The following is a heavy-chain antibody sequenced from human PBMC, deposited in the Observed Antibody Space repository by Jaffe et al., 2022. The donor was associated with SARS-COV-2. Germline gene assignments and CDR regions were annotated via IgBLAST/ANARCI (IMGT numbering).Heavy chain of an antibody. V-gene: IGHV3-23*04. CDR2: ISGSGDRA. CDR1: GFTFTSCA. CDR3: AKELALLAPGWGAFDF. J-gene: IGHJ4*02. D-gene: IGHD3-16*01. Sequence: EVQVVESGGGLVQPGGSLRLSCAASGFTFTSCAMSWVRQAPGKGLEWVSAISGSGDRAYHADSVKGRFTISRDNSKNTLYLQMNSLTAEDTAVYYCAKELALLAPGWGAFDFWGQGTLVTVSS.